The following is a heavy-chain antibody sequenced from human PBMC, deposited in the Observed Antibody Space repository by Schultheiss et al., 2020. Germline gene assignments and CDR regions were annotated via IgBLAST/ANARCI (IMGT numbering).Heavy chain of an antibody. CDR2: ITTDGSTT. CDR1: GFTFSSYW. J-gene: IGHJ4*02. D-gene: IGHD3-22*01. V-gene: IGHV3-74*01. Sequence: GGSLRLSCAASGFTFSSYWMHWVRQAPGKGLVWVSCITTDGSTTSYADSVKGRFTISRDDARNTVYLQMNGLRAEDTAVYYCVRDKGYLTMTDWGQGTLVTVSS. CDR3: VRDKGYLTMTD.